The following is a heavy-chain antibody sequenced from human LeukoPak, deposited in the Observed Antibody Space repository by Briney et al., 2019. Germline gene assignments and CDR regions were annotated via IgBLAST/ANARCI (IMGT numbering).Heavy chain of an antibody. J-gene: IGHJ4*02. Sequence: GASVKVSCNASGGTFSSYTISWVRQAPGQGLEWMGRIITILGIANYAQKFQGRVTITADKSTSTAYMELSSLRSEDTAVYYCARDLAYYYDSSGYHPLDYWGQGTLVTVSS. D-gene: IGHD3-22*01. CDR2: IITILGIA. CDR1: GGTFSSYT. CDR3: ARDLAYYYDSSGYHPLDY. V-gene: IGHV1-69*04.